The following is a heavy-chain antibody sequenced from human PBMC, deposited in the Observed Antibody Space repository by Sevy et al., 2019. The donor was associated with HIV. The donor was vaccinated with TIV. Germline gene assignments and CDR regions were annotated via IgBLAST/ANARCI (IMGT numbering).Heavy chain of an antibody. D-gene: IGHD6-19*01. CDR3: AKPPIGWTREGFDQ. CDR1: GFTIGTYA. J-gene: IGHJ4*02. V-gene: IGHV3-23*01. Sequence: GGSLRLSCAASGFTIGTYAMSWVRQAPGRGLEWVSSISGSTTNTNYADSVKGRVTIATDNSKNKPYLQLNSLKADDTAIYYCAKPPIGWTREGFDQWGQGTLVTVSS. CDR2: ISGSTTNT.